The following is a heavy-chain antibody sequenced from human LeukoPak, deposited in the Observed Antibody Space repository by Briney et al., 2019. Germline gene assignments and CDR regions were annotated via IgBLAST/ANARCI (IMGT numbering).Heavy chain of an antibody. J-gene: IGHJ6*02. Sequence: GGSLRLSCAASGFTFSSYWMSWVRQAPGKGLEWVANIKQDGSEKYYVDSVKGRFTISRDNAKNSLYLQMNSLRAEDTAVYYCARGIVGVTKRNYYYGMDVWGQGTTVTVSS. CDR1: GFTFSSYW. D-gene: IGHD1-26*01. V-gene: IGHV3-7*01. CDR3: ARGIVGVTKRNYYYGMDV. CDR2: IKQDGSEK.